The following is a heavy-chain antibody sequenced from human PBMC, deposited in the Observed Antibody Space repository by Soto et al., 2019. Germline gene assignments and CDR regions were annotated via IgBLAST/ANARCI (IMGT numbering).Heavy chain of an antibody. CDR2: IIPIFGTA. CDR1: GGTFSSYA. D-gene: IGHD1-20*01. V-gene: IGHV1-69*12. Sequence: QVQLVQSGAEVKKPGSSVKVSCKASGGTFSSYAISWVRQAPGQGLEWMGGIIPIFGTANYAQKFQGRVTMTADGSTRTAYMELSSLRSEDTAVYYCARTHNWNDVSWFDPWGQGTLVTVSS. J-gene: IGHJ5*02. CDR3: ARTHNWNDVSWFDP.